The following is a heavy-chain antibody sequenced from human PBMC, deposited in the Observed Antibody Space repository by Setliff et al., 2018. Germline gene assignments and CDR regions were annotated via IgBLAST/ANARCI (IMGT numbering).Heavy chain of an antibody. Sequence: GGSLRLSCAASGFTFSNAWMSWVRQAPGKGLEWVGRIKSKAYGGTTEYAASVKGRFTISRDDSKNTLYLQMNSLKTEDTAVYYCTTAPLAAASTCWGQGTLVTVSS. J-gene: IGHJ4*02. CDR3: TTAPLAAASTC. V-gene: IGHV3-15*01. CDR2: IKSKAYGGTT. D-gene: IGHD6-13*01. CDR1: GFTFSNAW.